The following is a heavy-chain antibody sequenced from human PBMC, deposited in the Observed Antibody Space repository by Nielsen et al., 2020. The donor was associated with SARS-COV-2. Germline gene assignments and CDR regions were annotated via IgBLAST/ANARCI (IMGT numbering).Heavy chain of an antibody. J-gene: IGHJ6*02. CDR2: IDWDDDK. CDR3: ARYYYYGMDV. V-gene: IGHV2-70*11. Sequence: SGPTLVKSSQTLILICTFSGFSLSTSGMCVSWIRQPPGKALEWLARIDWDDDKYYSTSLKTRLTISKDTSKNQVVLTMTNMDPVDTATYYCARYYYYGMDVWGQGTTVTVAS. CDR1: GFSLSTSGMC.